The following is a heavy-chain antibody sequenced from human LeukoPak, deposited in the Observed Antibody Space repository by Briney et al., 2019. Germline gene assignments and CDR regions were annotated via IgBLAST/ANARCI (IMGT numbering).Heavy chain of an antibody. Sequence: SETLSLTCTVSGGSISSYYWSWIRQPPGKGLEWIGYIYYSGSTNYNPSLKSRVTISLDTSKNQFSLNLNSVIAADTAVYYCAGGVTLVRCTSQHFDYWGQGT. J-gene: IGHJ4*02. CDR3: AGGVTLVRCTSQHFDY. CDR1: GGSISSYY. D-gene: IGHD3-10*01. V-gene: IGHV4-59*08. CDR2: IYYSGST.